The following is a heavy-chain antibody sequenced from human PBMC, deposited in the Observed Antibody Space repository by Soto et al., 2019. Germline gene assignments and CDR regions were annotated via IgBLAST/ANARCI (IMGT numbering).Heavy chain of an antibody. CDR3: ARGNAMIVVVERDAPEKYYLDY. CDR1: GASFSGYY. J-gene: IGHJ4*02. D-gene: IGHD3-22*01. V-gene: IGHV4-34*01. CDR2: INHSGST. Sequence: ETLSLTCAVYGASFSGYYWSWIRQPQGKGLEWIGEINHSGSTNYNPSLKSLVTISVDTSKNQFSLKLSSLTAADTAVYYCARGNAMIVVVERDAPEKYYLDYWGQGTQVTVYS.